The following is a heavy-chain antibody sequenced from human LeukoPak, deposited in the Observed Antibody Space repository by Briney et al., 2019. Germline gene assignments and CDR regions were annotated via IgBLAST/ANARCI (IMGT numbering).Heavy chain of an antibody. V-gene: IGHV4-61*01. CDR2: IYYSGST. Sequence: PSETLSLTCTVSGGSVSSGSYYWSWIRQPPGKGLEWIGYIYYSGSTNYNPSLKSRVTISVDTSKNQFSLKLSSVTAADTAVYYCARRSYYDFWSGYYPTDYYFDYWGQGTLVTASS. J-gene: IGHJ4*02. D-gene: IGHD3-3*01. CDR3: ARRSYYDFWSGYYPTDYYFDY. CDR1: GGSVSSGSYY.